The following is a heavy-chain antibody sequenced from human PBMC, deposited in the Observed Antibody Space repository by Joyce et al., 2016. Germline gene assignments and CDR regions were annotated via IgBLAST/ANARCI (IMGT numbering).Heavy chain of an antibody. CDR3: ARRAYYESDGWFDP. J-gene: IGHJ5*02. CDR1: GYRFTTSW. CDR2: MSPGDPES. V-gene: IGHV5-51*01. D-gene: IGHD3-22*01. Sequence: EVQLVQSGAEVKKPGESLKISCKTSGYRFTTSWIGWVRQMPGKGPECVVTMSPGDPESRYSPSFEGQVTMSADMSITTAYLEWSSLKASDAAIYYCARRAYYESDGWFDPWGQGTLVTVSS.